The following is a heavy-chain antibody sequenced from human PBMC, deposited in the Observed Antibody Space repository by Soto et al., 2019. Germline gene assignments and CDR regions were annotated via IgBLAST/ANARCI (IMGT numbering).Heavy chain of an antibody. CDR1: GGSISSYY. J-gene: IGHJ4*02. V-gene: IGHV4-59*01. Sequence: QVQLQESGPGLVKPSETLSLTCTVSGGSISSYYWSWIRQPPGKGLEWIGYIYYSGSTNYNPALKSRATISVDTSKYQFSLKLSSVTAADTAVYYCARGDDFWSGPKVDYWGQGTLVTVSS. D-gene: IGHD3-3*01. CDR2: IYYSGST. CDR3: ARGDDFWSGPKVDY.